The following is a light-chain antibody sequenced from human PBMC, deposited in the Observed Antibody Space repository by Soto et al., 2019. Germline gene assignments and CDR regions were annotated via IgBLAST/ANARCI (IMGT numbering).Light chain of an antibody. V-gene: IGKV3-11*01. Sequence: VLTQSPGTLSLSPRERATLSCRASQSVSSYLAWYQQKPGQAPRLLIYDASNRATGIPARFSGSGSGTDFTLTISSLEPEDFAVYYCQQRSNWPITFGQGTRLEIK. CDR2: DAS. CDR3: QQRSNWPIT. J-gene: IGKJ5*01. CDR1: QSVSSY.